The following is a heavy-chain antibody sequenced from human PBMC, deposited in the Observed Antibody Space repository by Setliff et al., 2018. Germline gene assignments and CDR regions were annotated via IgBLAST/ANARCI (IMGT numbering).Heavy chain of an antibody. J-gene: IGHJ6*03. V-gene: IGHV3-33*08. D-gene: IGHD6-13*01. Sequence: GGSLRLSCAASGFPFSDYSMNWVRQAPGKGLEWVAVIWGDGGTKYHAASVKGRFTISRDNAKNSLYLQMNSLRAEDTAVYYCARDSGSSSWISTFYYYYYYMDVWGKGTTVTVSS. CDR2: IWGDGGTK. CDR1: GFPFSDYS. CDR3: ARDSGSSSWISTFYYYYYYMDV.